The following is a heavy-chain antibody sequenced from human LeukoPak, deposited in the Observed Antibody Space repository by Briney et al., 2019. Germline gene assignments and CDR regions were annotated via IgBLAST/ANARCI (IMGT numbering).Heavy chain of an antibody. CDR1: GGSIGSSY. J-gene: IGHJ6*02. D-gene: IGHD3-16*01. CDR2: IYYSGST. CDR3: ARDARLGRGPLYYYGMDV. V-gene: IGHV4-30-4*08. Sequence: SETLSLTCSVSGGSIGSSYWTWIRQPPGKGLEWIGYIYYSGSTYYNPSLKSRVTISVDTSKNQFSLKLSSVTAADTAVYYCARDARLGRGPLYYYGMDVWGQGTAVTVSS.